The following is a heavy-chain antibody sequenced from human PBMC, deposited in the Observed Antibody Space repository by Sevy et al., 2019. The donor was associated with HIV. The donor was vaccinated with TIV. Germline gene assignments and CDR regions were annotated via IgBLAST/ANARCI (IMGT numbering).Heavy chain of an antibody. CDR2: LFSDGHTK. CDR1: GFTFSNYG. Sequence: GGSLRLSCAASGFTFSNYGMHWVRQAPDKGLEWVAGLFSDGHTKYYADSVKGRFAISRDNSKNTVYLQMNSLRAGDTAVYSCARESGSNWYFDLWGRGARVTVSS. D-gene: IGHD1-26*01. V-gene: IGHV3-33*01. J-gene: IGHJ2*01. CDR3: ARESGSNWYFDL.